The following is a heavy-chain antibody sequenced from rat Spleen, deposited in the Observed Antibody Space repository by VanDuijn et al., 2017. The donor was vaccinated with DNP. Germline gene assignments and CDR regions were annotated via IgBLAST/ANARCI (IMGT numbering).Heavy chain of an antibody. CDR2: ISSGGST. J-gene: IGHJ4*01. Sequence: QVQLKESGPGLVQPSQTLSLTCTVSGFSLTSYGVSWVRQPPGKGLEWIATISSGGSTFYNLALKSRLTISRDTSKSQVFLKMNSLQTEETATYYCARGRWLLSGAMDAWGQGTSVTVSS. CDR1: GFSLTSYG. CDR3: ARGRWLLSGAMDA. D-gene: IGHD1-12*03. V-gene: IGHV2S8*01.